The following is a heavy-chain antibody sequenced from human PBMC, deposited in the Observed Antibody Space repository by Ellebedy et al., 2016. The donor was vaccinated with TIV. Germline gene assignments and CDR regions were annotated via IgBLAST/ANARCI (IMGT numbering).Heavy chain of an antibody. Sequence: ASVKVSCKASGYTFTSYYMYWVRQAPGQGLEWMGIINPSAGSTNSALKFQGRVTMTRDTSTSTVYMELSSLRSEDTAVYYCARGDKYYYDSSGYYYTYWGQGTLVTVSS. D-gene: IGHD3-22*01. J-gene: IGHJ4*02. CDR3: ARGDKYYYDSSGYYYTY. CDR1: GYTFTSYY. CDR2: INPSAGST. V-gene: IGHV1-46*01.